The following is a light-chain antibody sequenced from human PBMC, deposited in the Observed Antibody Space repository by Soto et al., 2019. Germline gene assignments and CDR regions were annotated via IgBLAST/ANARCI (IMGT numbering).Light chain of an antibody. J-gene: IGKJ3*01. V-gene: IGKV3-20*01. CDR1: QSVYNNY. Sequence: EIVLTQSPGTLSLSPGDRASLSCRASQSVYNNYLAWYQQKPGQAPRLLIHDASSRATGIPDRFSGSGSGTDFTLTINRLEPEDFAVYYCQQHFGSPFTFGPGTKVDI. CDR2: DAS. CDR3: QQHFGSPFT.